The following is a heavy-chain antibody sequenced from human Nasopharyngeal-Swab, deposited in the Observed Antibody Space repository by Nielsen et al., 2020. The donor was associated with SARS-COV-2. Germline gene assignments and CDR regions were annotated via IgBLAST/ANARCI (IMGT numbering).Heavy chain of an antibody. Sequence: SETLSLTCAVYGGSFSGYYWSWIRQPPGKGLEWIGEINHSGSTNYNPSLKSRVTISVDTSKNQFSLKLSPVTAADTAVYYCARGLGQYYYDSSGYYFFDYWGQGTLVTVSS. D-gene: IGHD3-22*01. CDR3: ARGLGQYYYDSSGYYFFDY. J-gene: IGHJ4*02. CDR2: INHSGST. CDR1: GGSFSGYY. V-gene: IGHV4-34*01.